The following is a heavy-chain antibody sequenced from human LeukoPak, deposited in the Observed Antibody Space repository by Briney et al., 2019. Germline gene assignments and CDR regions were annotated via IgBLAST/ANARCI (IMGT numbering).Heavy chain of an antibody. CDR3: ARESGFGWSGIYYYYGMDV. J-gene: IGHJ6*02. CDR1: GFTFSSYS. CDR2: ISYDGSNE. D-gene: IGHD3-10*01. V-gene: IGHV3-30*03. Sequence: PGGSLRLSCAASGFTFSSYSMNWVRQAPGKGLEWVAVISYDGSNEYYADSVKGRFTISRDNSKNTLYLQMNSLRAEDTAVYYCARESGFGWSGIYYYYGMDVWGQGTTVTVSS.